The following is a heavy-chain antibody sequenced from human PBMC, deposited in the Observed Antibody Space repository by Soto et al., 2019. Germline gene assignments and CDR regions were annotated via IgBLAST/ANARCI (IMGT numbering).Heavy chain of an antibody. CDR1: GFTFSSYG. V-gene: IGHV3-33*01. D-gene: IGHD3-9*01. J-gene: IGHJ6*02. CDR3: ARDRELRYFDWLSPSYGMDV. CDR2: IWYDGSNK. Sequence: SLRLSCAASGFTFSSYGMHWVRQAPGKGLEWVAVIWYDGSNKYYADSVKGRFTISRDNSKNTLYLQMNSLRAEDTAVYYCARDRELRYFDWLSPSYGMDVRGQGTTVTVSS.